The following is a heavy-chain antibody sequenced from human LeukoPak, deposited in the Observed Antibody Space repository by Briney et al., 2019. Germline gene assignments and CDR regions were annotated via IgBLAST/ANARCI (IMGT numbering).Heavy chain of an antibody. J-gene: IGHJ4*02. D-gene: IGHD1-26*01. CDR3: VRERGATVDY. CDR2: INFNSGDT. Sequence: GASVKVSCKASGYTFSGYYIHWVRQAPGQGLEWMGWINFNSGDTNYAQKFQGRVTVTRDTSISTTYMELSSLRADDTAIYHCVRERGATVDYWDQGTLVTVSS. CDR1: GYTFSGYY. V-gene: IGHV1-2*02.